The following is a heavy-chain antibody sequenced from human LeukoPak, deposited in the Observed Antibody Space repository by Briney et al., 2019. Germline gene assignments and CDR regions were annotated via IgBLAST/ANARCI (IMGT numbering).Heavy chain of an antibody. CDR2: ISGNGGST. V-gene: IGHV3-23*01. CDR1: GFTFISYA. CDR3: AKESPVFDY. Sequence: GGSLRLSCAASGFTFISYAMSWVRQAPGKGLEWVSVISGNGGSTHYADSAKGRFTISRDNPKNTLYLQMSSLRAEDTAVYYCAKESPVFDYWGQGTLVTVSS. J-gene: IGHJ4*02.